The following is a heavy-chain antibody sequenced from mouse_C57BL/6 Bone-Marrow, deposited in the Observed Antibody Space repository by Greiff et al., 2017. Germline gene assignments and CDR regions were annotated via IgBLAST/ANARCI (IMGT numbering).Heavy chain of an antibody. J-gene: IGHJ3*01. Sequence: EVQRVESGGGLVKPGGSLKLSCAASGFTFSSYTMSWVRQTPEKRLEWVATISGGGGNTYYPDSVKGRFTISRDNAKNTLYLQMSSLRSEDTALYYCASDGYHFAYWGQGTLVTVSA. CDR3: ASDGYHFAY. D-gene: IGHD2-3*01. CDR1: GFTFSSYT. V-gene: IGHV5-9*01. CDR2: ISGGGGNT.